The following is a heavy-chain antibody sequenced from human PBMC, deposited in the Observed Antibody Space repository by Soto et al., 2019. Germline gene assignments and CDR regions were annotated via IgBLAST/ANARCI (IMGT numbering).Heavy chain of an antibody. CDR3: AKPQQLATAYYFGMDV. J-gene: IGHJ6*02. Sequence: ASVKVSCKASGYAFTSYGFSWVRQAPGQGLEWMGWINAGNGNTKYSQKFQGRVSITRDTSASAAYMELSSLRSEDTAVYYCAKPQQLATAYYFGMDVWGQGTTVTVSS. CDR1: GYAFTSYG. D-gene: IGHD6-13*01. CDR2: INAGNGNT. V-gene: IGHV1-18*01.